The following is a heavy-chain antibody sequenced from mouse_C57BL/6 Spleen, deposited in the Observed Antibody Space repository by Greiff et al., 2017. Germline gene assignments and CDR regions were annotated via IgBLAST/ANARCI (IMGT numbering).Heavy chain of an antibody. D-gene: IGHD2-5*01. CDR2: INPNYGIT. CDR1: GYSFTDYN. CDR3: ARADSNYEGTFAY. V-gene: IGHV1-39*01. J-gene: IGHJ3*01. Sequence: VHVKQSGPELVKPGASVKISCKASGYSFTDYNMNWVKQSNGKSLEWIGVINPNYGITSYNQKFKGKATLTVDQSSSTAYMQLNSLTSEDSAVYYCARADSNYEGTFAYWGQGTLVTVSA.